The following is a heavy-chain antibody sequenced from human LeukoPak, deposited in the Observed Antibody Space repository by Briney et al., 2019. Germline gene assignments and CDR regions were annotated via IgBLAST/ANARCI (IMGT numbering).Heavy chain of an antibody. V-gene: IGHV4-34*01. CDR3: ARGPSNYDFWSGYYWGRGAFDY. J-gene: IGHJ4*02. CDR2: INHSGST. CDR1: GGSFSGYY. D-gene: IGHD3-3*01. Sequence: SETLSLTCAVYGGSFSGYYWSWLRQPPGKGLEWIGEINHSGSTNYNPSLKSRVTISVETSKTQFSLKLSSVTGADTGVYYCARGPSNYDFWSGYYWGRGAFDYWGQGRLVTVSS.